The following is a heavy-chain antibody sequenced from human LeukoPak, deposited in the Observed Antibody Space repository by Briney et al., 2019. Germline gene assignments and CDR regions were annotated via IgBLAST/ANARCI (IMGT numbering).Heavy chain of an antibody. V-gene: IGHV5-51*01. CDR1: GYSFTSYW. Sequence: GESLKISCKGSGYSFTSYWIGWVRQMPGKGLEWMGIIYPGDSDTRYSPSFQGQVIISADKSTSTAYLQWSSLKASDTAMYYCARSATVTTIDYWGQGTLVTVSS. J-gene: IGHJ4*02. D-gene: IGHD4-17*01. CDR3: ARSATVTTIDY. CDR2: IYPGDSDT.